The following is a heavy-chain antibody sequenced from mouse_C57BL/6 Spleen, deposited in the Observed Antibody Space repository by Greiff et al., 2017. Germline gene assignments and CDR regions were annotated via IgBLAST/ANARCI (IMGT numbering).Heavy chain of an antibody. Sequence: VQLQQSGAELVRPGASVKLSCTASGFNIKAYYMHWVKQRPEQGLEWIGRIDPEDGDTEYAPKFQGKATMTADTSSNTAYLQLSSLTSEDTAVYYCTTAYYSNYDYAMDYWGQGTSITVSS. J-gene: IGHJ4*01. CDR2: IDPEDGDT. CDR1: GFNIKAYY. V-gene: IGHV14-1*01. CDR3: TTAYYSNYDYAMDY. D-gene: IGHD2-5*01.